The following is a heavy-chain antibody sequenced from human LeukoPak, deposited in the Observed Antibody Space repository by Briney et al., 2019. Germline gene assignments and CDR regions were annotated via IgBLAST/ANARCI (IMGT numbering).Heavy chain of an antibody. CDR1: GGSISSGNYY. V-gene: IGHV4-61*02. CDR3: AREFDL. J-gene: IGHJ2*01. Sequence: SQTLSLTCTVSGGSISSGNYYWNWIRQPAGKGLGWIGLIYTSGSTYYNPSLKSRLTISLDTSKNQFSLKLGSVTAADTAVYYCAREFDLWGRGTLVTVSS. CDR2: IYTSGST.